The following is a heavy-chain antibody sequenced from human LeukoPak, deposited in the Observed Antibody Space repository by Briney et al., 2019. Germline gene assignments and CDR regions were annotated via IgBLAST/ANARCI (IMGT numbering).Heavy chain of an antibody. CDR3: ARTAEYSSGWYIDS. Sequence: SETLSLTCTVSGGSISSYYWSWLRQPPEKRLEWIGYIYASGSTNYNPSLRSRVTISVDTSKNQFSLKLTSVTAADTAVYYCARTAEYSSGWYIDSWGQGILVTVSS. CDR1: GGSISSYY. CDR2: IYASGST. V-gene: IGHV4-59*01. D-gene: IGHD6-19*01. J-gene: IGHJ4*02.